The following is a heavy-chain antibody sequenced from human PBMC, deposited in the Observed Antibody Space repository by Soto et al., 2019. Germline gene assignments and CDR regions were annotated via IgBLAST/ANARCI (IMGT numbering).Heavy chain of an antibody. Sequence: GGSLRLSCAASGFTFSSYAMSWVRQAPGKGLEWVSAISGSGGSTYYADSVKGRFTISRDNSKNTLYLQMNSLRAEDTAVYYCAKDYYDSSGSGGWFDPWGQGTLVTVSS. D-gene: IGHD3-22*01. CDR1: GFTFSSYA. V-gene: IGHV3-23*01. CDR3: AKDYYDSSGSGGWFDP. J-gene: IGHJ5*02. CDR2: ISGSGGST.